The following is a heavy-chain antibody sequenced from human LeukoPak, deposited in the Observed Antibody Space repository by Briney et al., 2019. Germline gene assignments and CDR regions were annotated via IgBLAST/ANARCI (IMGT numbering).Heavy chain of an antibody. D-gene: IGHD3-10*01. CDR2: INHSGST. Sequence: SETLSLTCAAYGGSFSGYYWSWIRQPPGKGLEWIGEINHSGSTNYNPSLKSRVTISVDTSKNQFSLKLSSVTAADTAVYYCARLFGSGSYYRVYFDYWGQGTLVTVSS. J-gene: IGHJ4*02. CDR1: GGSFSGYY. CDR3: ARLFGSGSYYRVYFDY. V-gene: IGHV4-34*01.